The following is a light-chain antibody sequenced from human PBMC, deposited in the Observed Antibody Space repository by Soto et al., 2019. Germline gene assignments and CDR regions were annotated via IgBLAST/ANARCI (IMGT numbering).Light chain of an antibody. CDR1: DIGRKS. V-gene: IGLV3-21*02. Sequence: SYVLTQPPSVSGAPGQTARITCGGNDIGRKSVHWYQQKAGQAPVLGVYDDSDRPSGIPERISGSNSGNTATLTISRVAAGDEAEYYCQVWDGDSDHRVFGGGTKLTVL. J-gene: IGLJ3*02. CDR3: QVWDGDSDHRV. CDR2: DDS.